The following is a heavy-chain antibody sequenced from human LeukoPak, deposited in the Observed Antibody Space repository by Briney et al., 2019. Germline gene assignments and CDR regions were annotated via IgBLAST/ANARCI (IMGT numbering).Heavy chain of an antibody. J-gene: IGHJ4*02. V-gene: IGHV3-74*01. CDR1: GFTFNLYW. D-gene: IGHD3-9*01. CDR3: ARDPFDFLTDPYFDY. CDR2: INSDGSST. Sequence: PGGSLRLSCAASGFTFNLYWMHWARHAPGKGLLWVSRINSDGSSTSYADAVKGRFTISRDNAKNTLYLQMNSLRAEDTAVYYCARDPFDFLTDPYFDYWGQGTLVTVSS.